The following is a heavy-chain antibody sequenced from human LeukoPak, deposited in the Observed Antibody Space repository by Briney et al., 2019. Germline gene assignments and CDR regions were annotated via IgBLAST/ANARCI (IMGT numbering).Heavy chain of an antibody. D-gene: IGHD6-13*01. CDR2: ISAYNGHT. Sequence: GASVKVSCKASGYTFTSYGISWVRQAPGQGLEWMGWISAYNGHTNYAQKLQGRVTMTTDTSTSTAYMELRSLRSDDTAVYYCARDLQQQLVRGYHDAFDIWGQGTMVTVSS. CDR3: ARDLQQQLVRGYHDAFDI. J-gene: IGHJ3*02. V-gene: IGHV1-18*01. CDR1: GYTFTSYG.